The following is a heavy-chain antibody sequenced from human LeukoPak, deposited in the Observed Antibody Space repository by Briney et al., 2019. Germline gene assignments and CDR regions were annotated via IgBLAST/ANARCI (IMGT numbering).Heavy chain of an antibody. CDR3: AKEGGADPDAFDI. Sequence: GGSLRLYCGASGFIFSTYAMSWVRQAPGKGLEWVSGVSGDGSTTYYADSVKGRFTISRDNSKNTLFLQMNSLRVEDTAVYYCAKEGGADPDAFDIWGQGTMVTVSS. CDR2: VSGDGSTT. D-gene: IGHD3-16*01. V-gene: IGHV3-23*01. J-gene: IGHJ3*02. CDR1: GFIFSTYA.